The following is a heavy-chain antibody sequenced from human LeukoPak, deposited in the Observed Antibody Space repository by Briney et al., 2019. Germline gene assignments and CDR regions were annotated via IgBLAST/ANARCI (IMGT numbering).Heavy chain of an antibody. J-gene: IGHJ5*02. CDR2: INHSGST. D-gene: IGHD3-10*01. CDR3: ARLTMVRGIITTMWFDP. CDR1: GGSVSSGSYY. Sequence: PSETLSLTCTVSGGSVSSGSYYWSWIRQPPGKGLEWIGEINHSGSTNYNPSLKSRVTISVDTSKNQFSLKLSSVTAADTAVYYCARLTMVRGIITTMWFDPWGQGTLVTVSS. V-gene: IGHV4-39*07.